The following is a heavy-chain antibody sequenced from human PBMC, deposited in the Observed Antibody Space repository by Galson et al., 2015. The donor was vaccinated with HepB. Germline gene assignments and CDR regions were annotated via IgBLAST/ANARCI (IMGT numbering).Heavy chain of an antibody. CDR2: FYYGGRT. CDR1: GGSISSKIYN. J-gene: IGHJ4*02. V-gene: IGHV4-39*01. Sequence: SETLSLTCTVSGGSISSKIYNWGWIRQPPGKGLEWIGSFYYGGRTYYNPSLRSRVTKSVDSSKNQFSVNLSSVTAADTAVYYFVTVSGESSGSHFDYWGQGTLVTVSS. CDR3: VTVSGESSGSHFDY. D-gene: IGHD6-19*01.